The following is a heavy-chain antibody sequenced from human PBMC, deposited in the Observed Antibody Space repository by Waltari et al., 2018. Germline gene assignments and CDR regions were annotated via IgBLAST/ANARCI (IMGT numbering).Heavy chain of an antibody. CDR3: ARERYCGGDCYPDAFDI. CDR1: GGPISSYY. Sequence: QVQLQESGPGLVKPSETLSLTCTVSGGPISSYYWSWIRQPAGKGLGGIGRIYTRGRTSYRPSLKSRGTMSGDTSKNQFSLKLSSVTAADTAVYYCARERYCGGDCYPDAFDIWGQGTMVTVSS. V-gene: IGHV4-4*07. J-gene: IGHJ3*02. D-gene: IGHD2-21*02. CDR2: IYTRGRT.